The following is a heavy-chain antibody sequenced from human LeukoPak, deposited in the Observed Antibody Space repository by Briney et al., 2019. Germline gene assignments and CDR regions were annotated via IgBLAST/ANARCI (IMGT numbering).Heavy chain of an antibody. CDR3: ARGPTTYYDFWSGYYAY. Sequence: PGGSLRLSCAASGFTFSSYWMHWVRQAPGKGLVGVSRINSDGSSTSYADSGKGRFTISRDNATNTLYLTMNSVRAEDTAVYYCARGPTTYYDFWSGYYAYWGQGTLVTVSS. CDR2: INSDGSST. CDR1: GFTFSSYW. D-gene: IGHD3-3*01. V-gene: IGHV3-74*01. J-gene: IGHJ4*02.